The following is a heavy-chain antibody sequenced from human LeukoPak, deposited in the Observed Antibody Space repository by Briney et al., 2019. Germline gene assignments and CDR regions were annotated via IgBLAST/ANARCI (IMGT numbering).Heavy chain of an antibody. Sequence: GGSLRLSCAASGFTFNTFNMNWVRQAPGKGLEWVSSITSGGDYIYYADSVKGRFTTSRDNAKNSLSLQLNSLRVEDTAVYYCARGHYDVMAASYKWTPDYWGQGTLVTVSS. D-gene: IGHD3-9*01. CDR3: ARGHYDVMAASYKWTPDY. CDR1: GFTFNTFN. V-gene: IGHV3-21*01. J-gene: IGHJ4*02. CDR2: ITSGGDYI.